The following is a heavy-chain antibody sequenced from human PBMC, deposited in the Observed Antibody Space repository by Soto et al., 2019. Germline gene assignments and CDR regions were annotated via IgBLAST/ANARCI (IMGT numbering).Heavy chain of an antibody. CDR1: GYTFTGYY. V-gene: IGHV1-2*04. D-gene: IGHD6-13*01. J-gene: IGHJ6*02. Sequence: ASVKVSCKASGYTFTGYYMHWVRQAPGQGLEWMGWINPNSGGTNYAQKFQGWVTMTRDTSISTAYMELSRLRSDDTAVYYCARDGSRIAAAGSYYYYGMDVWAQGTTVTVSS. CDR2: INPNSGGT. CDR3: ARDGSRIAAAGSYYYYGMDV.